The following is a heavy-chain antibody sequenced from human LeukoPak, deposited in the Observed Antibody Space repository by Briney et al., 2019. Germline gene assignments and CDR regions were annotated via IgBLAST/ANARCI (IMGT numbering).Heavy chain of an antibody. CDR3: ARVDCSSTSCGFDY. CDR2: IWYDGSNK. D-gene: IGHD2-2*01. J-gene: IGHJ4*02. CDR1: GFTFNSYG. V-gene: IGHV3-33*01. Sequence: GGSLRLSCAASGFTFNSYGKHWGRPGPGKGLGWVGVIWYDGSNKYYADSVKGRFTISRDNSKNTLYLQMNSLRAEDTAVYYCARVDCSSTSCGFDYWGQGTLVTVSS.